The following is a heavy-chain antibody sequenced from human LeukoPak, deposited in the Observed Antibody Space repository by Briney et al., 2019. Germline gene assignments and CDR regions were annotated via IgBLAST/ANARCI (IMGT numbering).Heavy chain of an antibody. CDR3: ARGGVARSFDI. CDR2: IYSGGNT. CDR1: GFTVSTNY. J-gene: IGHJ3*02. Sequence: GGSLRLSCAASGFTVSTNYMTWVRQAPGKGLEWVSVIYSGGNTYYADSVKGRFTISRDNSKNTLSLQMSSLRAEDTAVYYCARGGVARSFDIWGQGTMVTVSS. V-gene: IGHV3-66*01. D-gene: IGHD3-3*01.